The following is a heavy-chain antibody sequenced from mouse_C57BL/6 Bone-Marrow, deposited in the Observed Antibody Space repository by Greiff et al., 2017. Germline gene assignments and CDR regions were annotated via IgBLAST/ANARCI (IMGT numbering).Heavy chain of an antibody. Sequence: VQLQQPGAELVKPGASVKLSCKASGYTFTSYWMHWVKQRPGQGLEWIGMIHPNSGSTNYNEKFKSKATLTVDKSSSTAYMQLSSLTSEDSAVYYCARSEYYYGTLDYWGQGTTLTVSS. CDR1: GYTFTSYW. D-gene: IGHD1-1*01. CDR2: IHPNSGST. CDR3: ARSEYYYGTLDY. J-gene: IGHJ2*01. V-gene: IGHV1-64*01.